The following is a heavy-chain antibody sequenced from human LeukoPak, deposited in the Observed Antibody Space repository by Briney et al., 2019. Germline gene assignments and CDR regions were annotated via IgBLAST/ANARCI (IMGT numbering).Heavy chain of an antibody. J-gene: IGHJ4*02. CDR1: GGSISSSNW. CDR3: ARAPFSRCYGGNSGLDY. Sequence: SETLSLTCAVSGGSISSSNWWSWVRQPPGKGLEWIGEIYHSGSTNYNPSLKSRVTISVDKSKNQFSLKLSSVTAADTAVYYCARAPFSRCYGGNSGLDYWGQGTLVTVSS. D-gene: IGHD4-23*01. CDR2: IYHSGST. V-gene: IGHV4-4*02.